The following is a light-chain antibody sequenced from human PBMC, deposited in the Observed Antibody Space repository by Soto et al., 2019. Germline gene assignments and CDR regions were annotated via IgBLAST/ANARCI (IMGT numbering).Light chain of an antibody. CDR2: AAS. CDR3: QQGYSTPIT. V-gene: IGKV1-39*01. Sequence: IQLTQSPSSLSASVGDRVTITCRASQGISSYLAWSQQKPGKATKLLIYAASTLQSGVPSRFSGSGSGTDFTLTVSSLPPEDFVTYYCQQGYSTPITCGQGTRLEIK. J-gene: IGKJ5*01. CDR1: QGISSY.